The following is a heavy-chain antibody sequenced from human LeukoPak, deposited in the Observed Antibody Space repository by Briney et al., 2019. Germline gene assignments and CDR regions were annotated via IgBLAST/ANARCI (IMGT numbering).Heavy chain of an antibody. CDR1: GYSSTSYY. CDR3: AKDLRWDHPGLDP. D-gene: IGHD4-23*01. J-gene: IGHJ5*02. V-gene: IGHV1-46*01. CDR2: INPGGGST. Sequence: ASVEVSCKASGYSSTSYYIHWVRQAPGQGLESMGIINPGGGSTSYAQKFQDRVTMTRDTSTSTVYMELNRLRSEDTAVYYCAKDLRWDHPGLDPWGQGTLVIVSS.